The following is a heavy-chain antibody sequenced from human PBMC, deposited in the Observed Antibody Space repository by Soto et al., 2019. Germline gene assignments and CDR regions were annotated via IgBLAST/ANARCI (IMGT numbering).Heavy chain of an antibody. CDR3: ARRIVHDVLRPTYYIDF. Sequence: GEYLKISCKTSGYNFNTHWIGWVRQLPGKGLEWMGIFNPHDSDTMFVPSFEGQVTMSADKSTSTAYLQWSSLKASDTAMYYCARRIVHDVLRPTYYIDFWGQGTLVTVSS. V-gene: IGHV5-51*01. CDR1: GYNFNTHW. J-gene: IGHJ4*02. D-gene: IGHD3-9*01. CDR2: FNPHDSDT.